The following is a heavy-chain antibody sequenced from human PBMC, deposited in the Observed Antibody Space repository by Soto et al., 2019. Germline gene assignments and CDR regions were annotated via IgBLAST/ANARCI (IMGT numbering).Heavy chain of an antibody. J-gene: IGHJ4*02. Sequence: GGSLRLSCAASGFSFSSFALHWVRQAPGKGLEYISGISSYGGATFYADSVKGRFTISRDNSKNTLYLQMGSLRAEDMAVYYCARTYHDFWSGYPQGYFDYWGQGTPVTVSS. CDR1: GFSFSSFA. CDR2: ISSYGGAT. CDR3: ARTYHDFWSGYPQGYFDY. D-gene: IGHD3-3*01. V-gene: IGHV3-64*02.